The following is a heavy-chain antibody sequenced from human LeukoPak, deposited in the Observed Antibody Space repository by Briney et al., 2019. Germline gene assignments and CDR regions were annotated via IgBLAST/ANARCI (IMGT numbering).Heavy chain of an antibody. V-gene: IGHV1-69*04. Sequence: GASVKVSCKASGGTFGSYAISWVRQAPGQGLEWMGRIIPILGIANYAQKFQGRVTITADKSTSTAYMELSSLRSEDTAVYYCARKNYYYYGMDVWGQGTTDTVSS. CDR1: GGTFGSYA. CDR2: IIPILGIA. CDR3: ARKNYYYYGMDV. J-gene: IGHJ6*02.